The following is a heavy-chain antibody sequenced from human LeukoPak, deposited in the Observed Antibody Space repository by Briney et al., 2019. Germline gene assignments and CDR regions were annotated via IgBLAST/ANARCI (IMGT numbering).Heavy chain of an antibody. D-gene: IGHD3-22*01. CDR3: ARGYDSSGYYNWFDP. V-gene: IGHV3-74*01. CDR2: INSDGSST. Sequence: GGSLRLSCAASGFTFSSYWMHWVRQAPGKGLVWVSRINSDGSSTSYADSVKGRFTISRDNAKNTLYLQMNSLRAEDTAVYYCARGYDSSGYYNWFDPWGQGTLVTVPS. J-gene: IGHJ5*02. CDR1: GFTFSSYW.